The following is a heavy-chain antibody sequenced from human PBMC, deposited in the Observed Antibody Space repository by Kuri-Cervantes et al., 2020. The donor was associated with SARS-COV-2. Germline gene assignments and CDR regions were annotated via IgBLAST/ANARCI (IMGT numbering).Heavy chain of an antibody. Sequence: LRLSCTVSGGSISSSSYYWSWIRQPAGKGLEWIGRIYTSGSTNYNPSLKSRVTMSVDTSKNQFSLKLSSVTAADTAVYYCARDAYSSSSMYYFDYWGQGTLVTVSS. CDR3: ARDAYSSSSMYYFDY. CDR2: IYTSGST. D-gene: IGHD6-6*01. CDR1: GGSISSSSYY. V-gene: IGHV4-61*02. J-gene: IGHJ4*02.